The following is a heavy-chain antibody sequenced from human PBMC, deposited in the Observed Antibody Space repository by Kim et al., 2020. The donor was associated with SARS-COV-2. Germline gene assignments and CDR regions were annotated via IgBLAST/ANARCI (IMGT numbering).Heavy chain of an antibody. Sequence: DSVKGRFTISRDNSKNTLYLQMNSLRAEDTAVYYCQVYYYGSGSYESDEDWGQGTLVTVSS. V-gene: IGHV3-30*03. J-gene: IGHJ4*02. CDR3: QVYYYGSGSYESDED. D-gene: IGHD3-10*01.